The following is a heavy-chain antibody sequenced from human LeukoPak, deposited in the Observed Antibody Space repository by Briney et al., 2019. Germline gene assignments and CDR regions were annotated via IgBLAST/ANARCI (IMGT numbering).Heavy chain of an antibody. D-gene: IGHD4-17*01. J-gene: IGHJ4*02. CDR2: IKQDGSEK. Sequence: GGSLRLSCVASRLPFSSYWMNWVRQTPGKGLEWVANIKQDGSEKLYVDSVKGRFTISRDNAKNSLFLQMNSLRAEDTAVYYCARLSAYGPHFDYWGQGTLVTVSS. CDR3: ARLSAYGPHFDY. V-gene: IGHV3-7*03. CDR1: RLPFSSYW.